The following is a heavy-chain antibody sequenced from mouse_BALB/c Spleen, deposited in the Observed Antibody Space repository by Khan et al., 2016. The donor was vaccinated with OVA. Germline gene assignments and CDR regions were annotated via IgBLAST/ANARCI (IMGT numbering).Heavy chain of an antibody. Sequence: IQLVQSGPELVKPGASVKISCKASGYSFTGYFMNWVKQSHGKSLEWIGRINPYNGDTFYNQKFKGKATLTVDKSSSTAHMELLSLTSEDSAVYYCGRGGYGYDGGAWFAYWGQGTLVTVSA. CDR1: GYSFTGYF. D-gene: IGHD2-2*01. V-gene: IGHV1-37*01. CDR2: INPYNGDT. CDR3: GRGGYGYDGGAWFAY. J-gene: IGHJ3*01.